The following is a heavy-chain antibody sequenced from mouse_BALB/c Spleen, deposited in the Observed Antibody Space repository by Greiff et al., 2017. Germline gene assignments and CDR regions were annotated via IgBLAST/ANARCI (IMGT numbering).Heavy chain of an antibody. D-gene: IGHD2-14*01. J-gene: IGHJ4*01. Sequence: QVQLQQSGPGLVQPSQSLSITCTVSGFSLTSYGVHWVRQSPGKGLEWLGVIWSGGSTDYNAAFISRLSISKDNSTSQVFFKMNSLQADDTAIYYCTSYRSYAMDYWGQGTSVTVSS. CDR2: IWSGGST. CDR1: GFSLTSYG. V-gene: IGHV2-4-1*01. CDR3: TSYRSYAMDY.